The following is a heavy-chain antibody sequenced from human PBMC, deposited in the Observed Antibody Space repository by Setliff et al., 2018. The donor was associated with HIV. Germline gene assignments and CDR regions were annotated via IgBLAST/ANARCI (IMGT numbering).Heavy chain of an antibody. V-gene: IGHV4-59*01. D-gene: IGHD3-10*01. CDR2: IYYSGTT. J-gene: IGHJ5*02. CDR1: GGSISSYY. Sequence: PSETLSLTCTVSGGSISSYYWSWIRQPPGKGLEWIGHIYYSGTTNYNPSLKSRVTISVDTSKNQFSLKLSSVTAADTAVYYCASGGYYGSGSYYGGWFDPWGQGMLVTVSS. CDR3: ASGGYYGSGSYYGGWFDP.